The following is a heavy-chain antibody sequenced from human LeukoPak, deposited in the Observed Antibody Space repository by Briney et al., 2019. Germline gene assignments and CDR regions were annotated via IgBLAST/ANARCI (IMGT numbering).Heavy chain of an antibody. CDR1: GFTFSTYW. D-gene: IGHD2-2*01. CDR3: ARDLGCSSTSCYAQTYNWFDP. J-gene: IGHJ5*02. V-gene: IGHV3-7*01. CDR2: IKPDGSDK. Sequence: GGSLRLSCEASGFTFSTYWMSWVRQAPGKGPECVANIKPDGSDKYYVDSMKGRFTISRDNAKNSLYLQMNNLRAEDTAVYYCARDLGCSSTSCYAQTYNWFDPWGQGTLVTVSS.